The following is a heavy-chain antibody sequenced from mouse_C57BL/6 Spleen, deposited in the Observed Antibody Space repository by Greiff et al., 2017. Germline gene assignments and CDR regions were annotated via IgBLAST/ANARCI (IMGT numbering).Heavy chain of an antibody. V-gene: IGHV3-6*01. D-gene: IGHD2-4*01. CDR3: AGGWDYDGFAY. Sequence: EVQLVESGPGLVKPSQSLSLPCSLTVYSITSVYYWNWIRQFPGTKLEWMGYICYDGSNNYNPSLKKRISITRDTSKNQFFLKLNTVTTEDTATYYCAGGWDYDGFAYWGQGTLVTVSA. CDR2: ICYDGSN. CDR1: VYSITSVYY. J-gene: IGHJ3*01.